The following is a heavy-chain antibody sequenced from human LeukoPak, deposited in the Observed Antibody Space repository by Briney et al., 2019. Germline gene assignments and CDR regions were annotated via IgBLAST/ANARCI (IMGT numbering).Heavy chain of an antibody. Sequence: GASVKVSCKASGYTFTKNFLHWVRQAPGQGLEWMGWINPNDGGTLYAQKFQGRVTMTTDTSITTAYMEMSTLTSYDTAVYYCARDDYGDLQYFENWGQGTLVTVSS. CDR3: ARDDYGDLQYFEN. CDR1: GYTFTKNF. D-gene: IGHD4-17*01. J-gene: IGHJ4*02. CDR2: INPNDGGT. V-gene: IGHV1-2*02.